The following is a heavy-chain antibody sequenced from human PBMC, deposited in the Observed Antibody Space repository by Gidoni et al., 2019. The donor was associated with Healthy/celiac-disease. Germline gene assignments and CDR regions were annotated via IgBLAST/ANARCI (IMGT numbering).Heavy chain of an antibody. CDR2: ISAYNGNT. J-gene: IGHJ4*02. CDR1: GYTFTSFG. Sequence: QVQLVQSGAEVKKPGASVKVSCKASGYTFTSFGISWVRQAPGQGLEWMGWISAYNGNTNYAQKLKGRVTMTKDTSTSTAYMELRGLGSDDTAVYYCARERWLQLPFDYWGKGTLVTVSS. V-gene: IGHV1-18*01. CDR3: ARERWLQLPFDY. D-gene: IGHD5-12*01.